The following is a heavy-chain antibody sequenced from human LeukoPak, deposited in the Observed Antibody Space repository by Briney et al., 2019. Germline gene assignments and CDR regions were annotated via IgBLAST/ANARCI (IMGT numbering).Heavy chain of an antibody. CDR1: SYSISSGYF. CDR3: ARENFERYY. V-gene: IGHV4-38-2*02. J-gene: IGHJ4*02. CDR2: ISHSGST. D-gene: IGHD1-7*01. Sequence: SETLSLTCTVYSYSISSGYFWAWIRQPPGKGLEWIGSISHSGSTSYNPSLKSRVTISVDTSKNQFSLELNSVTAADTAVYYCARENFERYYWGQGTLVTVSS.